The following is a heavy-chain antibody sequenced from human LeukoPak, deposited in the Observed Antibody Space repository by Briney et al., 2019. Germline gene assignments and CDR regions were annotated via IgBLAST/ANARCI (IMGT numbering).Heavy chain of an antibody. CDR1: GLTINDDA. CDR3: AREKSFTGPAND. CDR2: ISFSGGAT. Sequence: GGSLRLSCAASGLTINDDAMSWVRQAPGKGLEWVSDISFSGGATYYADSVKGRFTVSRDNAKNTVYLQMNSLRAEDTAVYYCAREKSFTGPANDWGQGILVTVSS. J-gene: IGHJ4*02. D-gene: IGHD1-1*01. V-gene: IGHV3-23*01.